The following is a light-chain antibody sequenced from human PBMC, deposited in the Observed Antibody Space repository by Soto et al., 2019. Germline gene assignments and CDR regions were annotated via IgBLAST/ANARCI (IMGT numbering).Light chain of an antibody. CDR1: QSVNLH. CDR3: QQYNKWPRT. CDR2: GAS. Sequence: EIVMTQSPATLSESPGDRATLSCRASQSVNLHLGWYQQKPGQAPKLLIYGASTWPSGIPAKFSGSGSGTDFTLTISTLQSEDFAIYYCQQYNKWPRTFGKGTKVDIK. J-gene: IGKJ1*01. V-gene: IGKV3D-15*01.